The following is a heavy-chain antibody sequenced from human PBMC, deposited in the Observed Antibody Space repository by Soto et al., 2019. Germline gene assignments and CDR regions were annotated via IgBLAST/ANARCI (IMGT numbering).Heavy chain of an antibody. Sequence: QVQLVESGGGVVQPGRSLRLSCAVSGFIFSDYGMHWVRPAPGKGLEWVALLSHDGRNEYYADYVKGRFTISRDNSKNTLYLQMNSLRPEDTAVYYCAKVGGSGYCSSSSGYAADYWGQGTLVTVSS. CDR3: AKVGGSGYCSSSSGYAADY. CDR1: GFIFSDYG. V-gene: IGHV3-30*18. D-gene: IGHD2-2*01. CDR2: LSHDGRNE. J-gene: IGHJ4*02.